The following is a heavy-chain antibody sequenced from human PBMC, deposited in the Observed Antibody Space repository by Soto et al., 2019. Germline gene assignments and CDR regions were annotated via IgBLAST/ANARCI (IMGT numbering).Heavy chain of an antibody. CDR2: ISYDGSNK. CDR1: GFTFSSYG. Sequence: VQLVESGGGVVQPGRSLRLSCAASGFTFSSYGMHWVRQAPGKGLEWVAVISYDGSNKYYADSVKGRFTISRDNSKNTLYLQMNSLRAEDTAVYYCAKEGIPYYYYGMDVWGQGTTVTVSS. D-gene: IGHD6-13*01. J-gene: IGHJ6*02. CDR3: AKEGIPYYYYGMDV. V-gene: IGHV3-30*18.